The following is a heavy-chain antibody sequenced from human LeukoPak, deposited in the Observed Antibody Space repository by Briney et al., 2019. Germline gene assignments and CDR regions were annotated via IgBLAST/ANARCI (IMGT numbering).Heavy chain of an antibody. CDR2: ISYDGSNK. J-gene: IGHJ4*02. Sequence: PGRSLRLSCAASGFAFSSYAMHWVRQAPGKGLEWVAVISYDGSNKYYADSVKGRFTIPRDNSKNTLYLQMNSLRAEDTAVYYCARDYRAVAGYYFDYWGQGTLVTVSS. V-gene: IGHV3-30*07. CDR3: ARDYRAVAGYYFDY. CDR1: GFAFSSYA. D-gene: IGHD6-19*01.